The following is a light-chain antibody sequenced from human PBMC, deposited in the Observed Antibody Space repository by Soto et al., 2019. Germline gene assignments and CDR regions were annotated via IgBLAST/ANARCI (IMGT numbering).Light chain of an antibody. Sequence: QSVLTQPASVSGSPGQSITISFTGTSSDVGSYNLVSWYQQHPGKAPKLMIYEVTNRPSGVSNRFSGSKSGNTASLTISGLQAEDEADYYCNSYTSSTTRVFGGGTKLTVL. CDR2: EVT. CDR3: NSYTSSTTRV. J-gene: IGLJ3*02. V-gene: IGLV2-14*02. CDR1: SSDVGSYNL.